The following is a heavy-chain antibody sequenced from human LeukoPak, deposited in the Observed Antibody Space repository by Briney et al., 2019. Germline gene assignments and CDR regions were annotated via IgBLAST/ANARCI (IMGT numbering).Heavy chain of an antibody. D-gene: IGHD3-22*01. V-gene: IGHV1-8*01. CDR1: GYTFTSYD. J-gene: IGHJ1*01. CDR2: MNPNSGNT. CDR3: ARRMNYDSRVFQH. Sequence: ASVKVSCKASGYTFTSYDINWVRQATGQGLEWMGWMNPNSGNTGYAQKFQGRATMTRNTSINTAYMELSSLTSEDTAVYYCARRMNYDSRVFQHWGQGTLVTVSS.